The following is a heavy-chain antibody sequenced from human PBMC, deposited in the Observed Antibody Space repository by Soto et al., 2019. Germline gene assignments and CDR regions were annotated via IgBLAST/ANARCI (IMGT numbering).Heavy chain of an antibody. Sequence: GVLRLSCAASGFTFSSYAMSWVRQAPGKGLEWVSAITYSGESTNYADSVKGRFTISRDNSKNTLYLQMNSLRAEDTAVYYCAKDQLRIMIRGIITEIRGQGTLVTV. CDR2: ITYSGEST. CDR1: GFTFSSYA. V-gene: IGHV3-23*01. D-gene: IGHD3-10*01. J-gene: IGHJ4*02. CDR3: AKDQLRIMIRGIITEI.